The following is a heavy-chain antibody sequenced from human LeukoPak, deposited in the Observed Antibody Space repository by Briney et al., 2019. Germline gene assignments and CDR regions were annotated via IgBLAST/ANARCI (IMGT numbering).Heavy chain of an antibody. CDR2: ISGSGGST. D-gene: IGHD1-26*01. V-gene: IGHV3-23*01. CDR1: GFTFSNYA. CDR3: AKDLGIVGAKVDY. Sequence: GSLRLSCAASGFTFSNYAMSWVRQAPGKGLEWVSAISGSGGSTFYTDSVKGRFTISRDNSKNTLYLQMNSLRAEDTAIYYCAKDLGIVGAKVDYWGQGTLVTVSS. J-gene: IGHJ4*02.